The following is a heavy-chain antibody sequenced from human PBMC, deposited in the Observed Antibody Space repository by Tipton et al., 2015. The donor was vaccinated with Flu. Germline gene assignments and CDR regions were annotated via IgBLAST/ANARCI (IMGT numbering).Heavy chain of an antibody. V-gene: IGHV5-51*01. CDR2: IYPGDSDT. D-gene: IGHD6-19*01. Sequence: QLVQSGAEVKKPGESLKTSCKGSGYSITSYWIGWVRQMPGKGLEWMGIIYPGDSDTRYSPSFQGQVTISADKSISTAYLQWSSLKASDTDMSYCVRQGSGWVKARDPVDYWDQGPLLTVSS. CDR3: VRQGSGWVKARDPVDY. J-gene: IGHJ4*02. CDR1: GYSITSYW.